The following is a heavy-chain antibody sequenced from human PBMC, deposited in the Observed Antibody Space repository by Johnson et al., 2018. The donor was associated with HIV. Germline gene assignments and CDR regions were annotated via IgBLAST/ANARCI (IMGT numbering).Heavy chain of an antibody. CDR2: IKSKTDGGTT. V-gene: IGHV3-15*01. CDR1: GFTFSNAW. J-gene: IGHJ3*02. D-gene: IGHD3-22*01. Sequence: VQLVESGGGLVKPGGSLRLSCAASGFTFSNAWMSWVRQAPGKGLEWVGRIKSKTDGGTTDYAAPVKGRFTISRDDSKNTLYLQMNSLKTEDTAVYYCTTGHYYDSSALTDDVFDIWGQGTLVTVSS. CDR3: TTGHYYDSSALTDDVFDI.